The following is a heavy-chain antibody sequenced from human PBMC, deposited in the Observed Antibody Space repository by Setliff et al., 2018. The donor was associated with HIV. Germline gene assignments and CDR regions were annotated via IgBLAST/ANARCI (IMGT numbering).Heavy chain of an antibody. Sequence: LRLSCAASGFAFSTYAMSWVRQAPGKGLEWVSAISDSGGGTYYADSVKGRFTVSRDNSKYTLYLQMNSLRVEDTAVYYCVKDKGSSGWSAWGQGTQVTVSS. J-gene: IGHJ5*02. CDR3: VKDKGSSGWSA. CDR1: GFAFSTYA. V-gene: IGHV3-23*01. CDR2: ISDSGGGT. D-gene: IGHD6-19*01.